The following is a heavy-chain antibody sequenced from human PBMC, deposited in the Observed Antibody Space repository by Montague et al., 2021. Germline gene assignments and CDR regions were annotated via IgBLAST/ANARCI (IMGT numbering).Heavy chain of an antibody. D-gene: IGHD3-10*01. V-gene: IGHV4-59*08. CDR3: AKQDYFVSGTSYKGFDP. Sequence: SETLSLTCTVSSGSIFHAHWSWVRQPPGKGLEWLGSMFYGGATSSNPSLKSRVTMSIDTSTNQFPLKLSFVTAADTAVYYCAKQDYFVSGTSYKGFDPWGQGILVTVSS. CDR2: MFYGGAT. J-gene: IGHJ5*02. CDR1: SGSIFHAH.